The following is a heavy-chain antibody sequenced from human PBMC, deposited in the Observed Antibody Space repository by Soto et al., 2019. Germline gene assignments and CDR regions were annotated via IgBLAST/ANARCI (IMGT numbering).Heavy chain of an antibody. CDR1: GVSCSKFD. J-gene: IGHJ4*02. CDR3: ARGQEVGAHFFDS. CDR2: IGISGDT. D-gene: IGHD2-15*01. V-gene: IGHV3-13*04. Sequence: GWALRVSCEASGVSCSKFDMHWLRQPTGKGLEWVSTIGISGDTYYAVSVKGRFTISRDNAKNSLSLQMNSLRAGDTALYFCARGQEVGAHFFDSWGQGTQVTVSS.